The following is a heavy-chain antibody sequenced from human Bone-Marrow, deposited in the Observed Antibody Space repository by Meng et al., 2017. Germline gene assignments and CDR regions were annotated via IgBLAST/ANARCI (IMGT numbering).Heavy chain of an antibody. CDR2: IGHSGFT. D-gene: IGHD1/OR15-1a*01. CDR3: VRSRAWVRTGFDP. Sequence: QPQLPESGPGLGKHSATLSLTCRVSGDSISSSDSSWGWIRQSPGKGLEWIGSIGHSGFTYSPPSLESRVTVSVDTSRSQFSLELTSVTAADTAVYYCVRSRAWVRTGFDPWGQGTLVTVSS. CDR1: GDSISSSDSS. V-gene: IGHV4-39*01. J-gene: IGHJ5*02.